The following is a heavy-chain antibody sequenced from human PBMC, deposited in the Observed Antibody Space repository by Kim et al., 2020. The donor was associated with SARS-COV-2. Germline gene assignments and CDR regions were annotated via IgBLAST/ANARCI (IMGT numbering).Heavy chain of an antibody. V-gene: IGHV4-31*01. D-gene: IGHD6-13*01. CDR3: ATSIAAAGPFDY. J-gene: IGHJ4*02. Sequence: YYNPSLEALVTRSVDTSNNQFSLKLSSVTAADTAVYYCATSIAAAGPFDYWGQGTLVTVSS.